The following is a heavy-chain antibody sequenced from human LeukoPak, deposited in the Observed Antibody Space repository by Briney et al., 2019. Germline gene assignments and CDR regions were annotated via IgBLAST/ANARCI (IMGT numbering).Heavy chain of an antibody. V-gene: IGHV3-48*03. Sequence: GGSLRLSCAASGFTLSSYEMHWVRQAPGKGLEWVSYISSSDSTIYYADSVKGRFTISRDNAKNSLYLQMNSLRAEDTAVYYCVRDYGGSSPFDYWGQGTLVTVSS. CDR3: VRDYGGSSPFDY. CDR2: ISSSDSTI. CDR1: GFTLSSYE. D-gene: IGHD4-23*01. J-gene: IGHJ4*02.